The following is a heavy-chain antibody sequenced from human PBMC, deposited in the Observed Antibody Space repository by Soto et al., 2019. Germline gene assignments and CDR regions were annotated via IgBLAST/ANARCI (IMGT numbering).Heavy chain of an antibody. CDR2: FSRTSDSL. D-gene: IGHD2-21*01. J-gene: IGHJ4*02. V-gene: IGHV3-21*01. CDR1: GFTFSDNS. Sequence: EVQLVQSGGGLVKPGGSLTLSCAASGFTFSDNSVNWVRQAPGKGLEWVSSFSRTSDSLYYADSVKGRFTISRDNAQKSVYLPMNSLRAEDTAIYYCARDLSDHIAFDYWGQGALVTVSS. CDR3: ARDLSDHIAFDY.